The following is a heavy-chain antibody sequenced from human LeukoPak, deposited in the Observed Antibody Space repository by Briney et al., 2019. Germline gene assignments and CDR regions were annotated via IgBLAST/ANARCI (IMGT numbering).Heavy chain of an antibody. D-gene: IGHD3-22*01. CDR3: AKSDFLGSSGYDY. CDR1: GFTFSTYT. V-gene: IGHV3-23*01. J-gene: IGHJ4*02. CDR2: IGSSGGGI. Sequence: GGSLRLSCAASGFTFSTYTMYWVRHPPGKRLEWVSIIGSSGGGIHYADSVKGRFTISRDNSKNTLYLQMNSLRAEDTAVYYCAKSDFLGSSGYDYWGQGTLVTVSS.